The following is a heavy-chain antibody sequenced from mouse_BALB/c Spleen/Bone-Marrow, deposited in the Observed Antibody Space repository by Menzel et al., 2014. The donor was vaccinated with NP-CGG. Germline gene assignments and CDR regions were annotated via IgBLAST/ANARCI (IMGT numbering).Heavy chain of an antibody. D-gene: IGHD1-1*01. CDR2: IYPSDSYT. CDR1: GYTFTNNW. V-gene: IGHV1-69*02. Sequence: QVQLQQSGAELVRPGASVKLSCTASGYTFTNNWINWVKQRPGQGLEWIGNIYPSDSYTNYNQKFKDKATLTVDKSSSTAYMQLSSPTSDDTAVYYCTRGSSYVGYAMDYWGQGTTVTVSS. CDR3: TRGSSYVGYAMDY. J-gene: IGHJ4*01.